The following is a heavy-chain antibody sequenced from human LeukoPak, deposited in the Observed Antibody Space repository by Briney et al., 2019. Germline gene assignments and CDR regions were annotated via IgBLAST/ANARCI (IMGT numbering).Heavy chain of an antibody. Sequence: RGESLKISCEGSGYSFTSNWIGWVRQMPGKGLEWIGIIHPRDSDTKYSPSFQGQVTISVDKSINTAYLQWGSLKVSDTAIYYCAREGLLRGYYSGMDVWGQGTTVTVSS. J-gene: IGHJ6*02. V-gene: IGHV5-51*01. CDR1: GYSFTSNW. CDR3: AREGLLRGYYSGMDV. D-gene: IGHD2-21*02. CDR2: IHPRDSDT.